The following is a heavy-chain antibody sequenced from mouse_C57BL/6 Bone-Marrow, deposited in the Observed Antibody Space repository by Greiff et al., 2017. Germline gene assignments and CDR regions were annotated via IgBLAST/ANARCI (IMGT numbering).Heavy chain of an antibody. CDR1: GYTFTSYW. CDR2: ISPGNSDT. V-gene: IGHV1-5*01. CDR3: TRYDYDCYAMDY. Sequence: VQLQQSGTVLARPGASVKMSCKTSGYTFTSYWMHWVKQRPGQGLEWIGAISPGNSDTSYNQKFKGKAKLTAVTSASTAYMELSSLTNEDSAVYYCTRYDYDCYAMDYWGQGTSVTVSS. J-gene: IGHJ4*01. D-gene: IGHD2-4*01.